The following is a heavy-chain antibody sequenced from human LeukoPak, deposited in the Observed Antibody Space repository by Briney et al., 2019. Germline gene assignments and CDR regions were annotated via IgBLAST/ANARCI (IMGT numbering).Heavy chain of an antibody. CDR3: AKAYDFWSGYLIY. V-gene: IGHV3-23*01. CDR1: GFTFSSYA. CDR2: ISGSGGST. D-gene: IGHD3-3*01. J-gene: IGHJ4*02. Sequence: PGGSLRLSCAASGFTFSSYAMSWVRQAPGKGLEWVSAISGSGGSTYYADSVKGRFTISRDNSKNTLYLQMNSLRAKDTAVYYCAKAYDFWSGYLIYWGQGTLVTVSS.